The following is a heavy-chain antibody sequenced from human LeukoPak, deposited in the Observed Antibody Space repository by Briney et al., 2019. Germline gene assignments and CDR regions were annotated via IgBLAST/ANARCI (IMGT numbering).Heavy chain of an antibody. CDR2: ISYDGSNK. Sequence: GGSLRLSCAASGFTFSSYGMHWVRQAPGKGLEWVAVISYDGSNKYYADSVKGRFTISRDNSKNTLYLQMHSLRAEDTAVYYCAKDFREVDPHLNWGATTYMDVWGKGTTVTVSS. V-gene: IGHV3-30*18. CDR3: AKDFREVDPHLNWGATTYMDV. CDR1: GFTFSSYG. D-gene: IGHD7-27*01. J-gene: IGHJ6*03.